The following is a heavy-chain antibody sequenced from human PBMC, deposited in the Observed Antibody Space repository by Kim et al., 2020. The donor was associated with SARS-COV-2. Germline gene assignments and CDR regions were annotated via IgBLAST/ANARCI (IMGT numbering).Heavy chain of an antibody. CDR3: AREYSSSGGGVY. CDR1: GFTFSSYG. CDR2: IWYDGSNK. V-gene: IGHV3-33*01. J-gene: IGHJ4*02. Sequence: GGSLRLSCAASGFTFSSYGMHWVCQAPGKGLEWVAVIWYDGSNKYYADSVKGRFTISRDNSKNTLYLQMNSLRAEDTAVYYCAREYSSSGGGVYWGQGALVTVSS. D-gene: IGHD6-6*01.